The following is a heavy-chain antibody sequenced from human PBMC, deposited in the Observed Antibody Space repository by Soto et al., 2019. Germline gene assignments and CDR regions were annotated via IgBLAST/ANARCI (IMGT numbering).Heavy chain of an antibody. CDR1: VYTLTELS. V-gene: IGHV1-24*01. CDR3: ATVDLVPVLRYFDY. D-gene: IGHD3-9*01. Sequence: ASXKVSCKVSVYTLTELSMHWVRQAPGKGLEWMGGFDPEDGETIYAQKFQGRVTMTEDTSTDTAYMELSSLRSEDTVVYYCATVDLVPVLRYFDYWGQGTLVTVSS. CDR2: FDPEDGET. J-gene: IGHJ4*02.